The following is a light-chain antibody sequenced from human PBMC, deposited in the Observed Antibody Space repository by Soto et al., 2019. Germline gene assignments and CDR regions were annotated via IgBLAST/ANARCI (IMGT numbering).Light chain of an antibody. Sequence: SSELTQPPSVSVAPGKTARFTCGGNNIGSKSVHWYQQKPGQAPVLVIYYDSDRPSGIPVRFSGSNSGNTATLTISRVEAGDEADYYCQVWGSSSDHPGVVFGGGTKLTVL. J-gene: IGLJ2*01. CDR3: QVWGSSSDHPGVV. CDR1: NIGSKS. CDR2: YDS. V-gene: IGLV3-21*04.